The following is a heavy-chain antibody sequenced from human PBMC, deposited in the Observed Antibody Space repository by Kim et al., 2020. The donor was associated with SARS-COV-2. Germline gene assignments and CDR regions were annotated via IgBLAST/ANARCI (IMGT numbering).Heavy chain of an antibody. Sequence: GGSLRLSCAASGFTFSSYAMSWVRQAPGKGLEWVSAISGSGGSTYYADSVKGRFTISRDNSKNTLYLQMNSLRAEDTAVYYCAKAPPAGYYDFWSGYHDYWGQGTLVTVSS. CDR2: ISGSGGST. V-gene: IGHV3-23*01. CDR1: GFTFSSYA. D-gene: IGHD3-3*01. J-gene: IGHJ4*02. CDR3: AKAPPAGYYDFWSGYHDY.